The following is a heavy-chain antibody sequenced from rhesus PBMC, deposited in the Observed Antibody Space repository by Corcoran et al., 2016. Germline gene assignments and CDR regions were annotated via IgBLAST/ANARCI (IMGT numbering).Heavy chain of an antibody. CDR3: ARESYSFASYFDY. D-gene: IGHD4-23*01. CDR2: IPGSGGGT. J-gene: IGHJ4*01. V-gene: IGHV4-173*01. CDR1: GGSISSNY. Sequence: QLQLQESGPGLVKPSETLSLTCAVSGGSISSNYWSWIRQPPGKGLEWIGRIPGSGGGTDYNPSLKSLVTIATDTSKNQFSLKLSSVTAADTAGYYCARESYSFASYFDYWGQGVLVTVSS.